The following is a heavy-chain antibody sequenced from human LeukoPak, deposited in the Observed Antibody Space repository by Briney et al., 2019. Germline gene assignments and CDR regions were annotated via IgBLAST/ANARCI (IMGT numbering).Heavy chain of an antibody. Sequence: SETLSLTCTVSGDSITTYYWSWIRQSPGKGLEWIGHIYSSGTTNYNPSLKSRVTISEDTSNNQFSLKLSSVTAADTAAYYCARQIIYYYGLDVWGQGTTVTVSS. J-gene: IGHJ6*02. CDR3: ARQIIYYYGLDV. CDR1: GDSITTYY. CDR2: IYSSGTT. V-gene: IGHV4-59*08.